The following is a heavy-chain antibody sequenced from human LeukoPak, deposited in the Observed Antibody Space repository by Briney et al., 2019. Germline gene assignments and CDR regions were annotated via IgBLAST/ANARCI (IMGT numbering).Heavy chain of an antibody. Sequence: SETLSLTCAVYGGSFSGYYWSWIRQPPGKGLEWIGEINHSGSTNYNPSLKSRVTISVDTSKNQFSLKLSSVTAADTAVYYCARVEDDSSGYYYHGVDYWGQGTLVTVSS. J-gene: IGHJ4*02. V-gene: IGHV4-34*01. CDR3: ARVEDDSSGYYYHGVDY. D-gene: IGHD3-22*01. CDR2: INHSGST. CDR1: GGSFSGYY.